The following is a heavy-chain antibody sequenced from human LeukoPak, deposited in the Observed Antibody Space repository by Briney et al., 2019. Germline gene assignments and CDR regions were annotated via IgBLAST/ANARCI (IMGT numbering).Heavy chain of an antibody. J-gene: IGHJ4*02. D-gene: IGHD2-2*02. CDR3: AKATDIVVVPVATPPDY. CDR1: GFTFSSYG. Sequence: GGSLRLSCAASGFTFSSYGMHWVRQAPGKGLEWVAFIRYDGSNKYHADSVKGRFTISRDNSKNTLYLQMNSLRAEDTAVYYCAKATDIVVVPVATPPDYWGQGTLVTVSS. CDR2: IRYDGSNK. V-gene: IGHV3-30*02.